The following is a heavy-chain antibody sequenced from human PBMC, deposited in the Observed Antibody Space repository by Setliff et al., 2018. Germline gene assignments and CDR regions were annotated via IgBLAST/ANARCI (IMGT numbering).Heavy chain of an antibody. J-gene: IGHJ6*03. Sequence: SETLSLTCAVSGVSVNSLTWWSWVRQSPGKGLEWIGHIYHDGNTKSYPSVHFNQSLKSRVTMSVDKSKNHFSLELTSVTAADTAVYYCARMSGFMYMDVWGKGTPVTVSS. V-gene: IGHV4-4*02. CDR3: ARMSGFMYMDV. CDR1: GVSVNSLTW. CDR2: IYHDGNT. D-gene: IGHD3-16*01.